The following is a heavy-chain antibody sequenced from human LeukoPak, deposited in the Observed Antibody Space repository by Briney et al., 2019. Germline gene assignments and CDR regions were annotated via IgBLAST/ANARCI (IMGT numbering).Heavy chain of an antibody. CDR2: ISAYNGNT. Sequence: ASVKVSCKASGYTFTSYGISWVRQAPGQGLEWMGWISAYNGNTNYAQKLQGRVTMTTDTSTSTAYMELRSLRSDDTAVYYCARDSTVKGYYYYYGMDVWGQGTTVTVSS. CDR3: ARDSTVKGYYYYYGMDV. D-gene: IGHD2-2*01. CDR1: GYTFTSYG. J-gene: IGHJ6*02. V-gene: IGHV1-18*01.